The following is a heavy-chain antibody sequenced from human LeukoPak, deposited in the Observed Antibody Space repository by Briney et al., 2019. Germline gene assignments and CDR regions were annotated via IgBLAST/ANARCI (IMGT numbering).Heavy chain of an antibody. J-gene: IGHJ4*02. CDR1: DYSISSGDD. CDR3: ARTDSSGYFDY. V-gene: IGHV4-38-2*01. CDR2: VYYSGST. D-gene: IGHD3-22*01. Sequence: SETLSLTCSVSDYSISSGDDWGWIRQPPGKGLEWIVSVYYSGSTHYSPSLKNRVTISVDTSKNQFSLKLRSVTAADPALYYCARTDSSGYFDYWGQGTLVTVSS.